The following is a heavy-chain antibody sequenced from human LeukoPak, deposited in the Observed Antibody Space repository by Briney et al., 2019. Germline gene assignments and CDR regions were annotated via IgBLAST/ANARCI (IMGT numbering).Heavy chain of an antibody. Sequence: GESLKISRXGSGYSFTSYWIGWVRQMPGKGLEWMGIIYPGDSDIRYSPSFQGQVIISADKSISTAYLQWSSLKASDTAIYYCARSCSSTSCYLTDAFDIWGQGTMVTVSS. CDR3: ARSCSSTSCYLTDAFDI. V-gene: IGHV5-51*01. CDR2: IYPGDSDI. J-gene: IGHJ3*02. CDR1: GYSFTSYW. D-gene: IGHD2-2*01.